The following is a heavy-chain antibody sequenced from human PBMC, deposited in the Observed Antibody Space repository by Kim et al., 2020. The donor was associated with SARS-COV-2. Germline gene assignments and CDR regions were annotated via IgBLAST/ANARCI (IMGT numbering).Heavy chain of an antibody. J-gene: IGHJ6*02. CDR1: GFTFTSSA. V-gene: IGHV1-58*02. D-gene: IGHD3-3*01. CDR3: AADSDFWSGYVTYYYGMDV. Sequence: SVKVSCKASGFTFTSSAMQWVRQARGQRLEWIGWIVVGSGNTNYAQKFQERVTITRDMSTSTAYMELSSLRSEDTAVYYCAADSDFWSGYVTYYYGMDVWGQGTTVTVSS. CDR2: IVVGSGNT.